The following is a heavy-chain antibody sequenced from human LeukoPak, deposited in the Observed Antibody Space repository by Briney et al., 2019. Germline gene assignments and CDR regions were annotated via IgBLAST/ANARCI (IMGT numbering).Heavy chain of an antibody. CDR3: AELGITMIGGV. Sequence: GGSLRLSCAASGFTFSSYEMNWVRQAPGKGLEWVSYISTSGNSIYCAASVKGRFTISRDNAKNSLYLQMNSLRAEDTAGYYCAELGITMIGGVWGKGTTVTISS. J-gene: IGHJ6*04. CDR2: ISTSGNSI. D-gene: IGHD3-10*02. CDR1: GFTFSSYE. V-gene: IGHV3-48*03.